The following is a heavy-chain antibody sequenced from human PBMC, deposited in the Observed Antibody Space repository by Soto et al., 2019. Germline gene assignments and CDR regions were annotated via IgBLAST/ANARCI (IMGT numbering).Heavy chain of an antibody. D-gene: IGHD3-16*01. V-gene: IGHV3-23*01. CDR2: ISGRGGST. CDR3: TKVSQMIKFGGGHLDY. J-gene: IGHJ4*02. Sequence: EVQLLESGGGLVQPGGSLRLSCAASGFTFSSYAMSVVRQAPGKGLEWVSAISGRGGSTYYADSVKGRFTISRDNSKNTLYLQMNSLRAEDTAVYYCTKVSQMIKFGGGHLDYWGQGNLVTVSS. CDR1: GFTFSSYA.